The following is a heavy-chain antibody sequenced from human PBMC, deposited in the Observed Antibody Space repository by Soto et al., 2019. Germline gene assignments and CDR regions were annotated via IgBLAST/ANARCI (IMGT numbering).Heavy chain of an antibody. Sequence: QVQLQQWGAGLLKPSETLSLTCAVYGGSFSGYYWSWIRQPPGKGLEWIGEINHSGSTNYNPSLKRRLTISVDTSNNQFSRKLSSVTAADAAVYYCARGNRAIVKDPRAYYFDYWGQGTLVTVS. CDR3: ARGNRAIVKDPRAYYFDY. CDR2: INHSGST. V-gene: IGHV4-34*01. CDR1: GGSFSGYY. D-gene: IGHD5-18*01. J-gene: IGHJ4*02.